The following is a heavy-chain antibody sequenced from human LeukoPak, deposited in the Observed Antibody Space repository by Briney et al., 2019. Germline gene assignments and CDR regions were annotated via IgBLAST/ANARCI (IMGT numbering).Heavy chain of an antibody. Sequence: GRSLRLSCAASGFTFDDYAMHWVRQAPGKGLEWVSGISWNSGSIGYADSVKGRFTISRDNPKNSLYLQMNSLRAEDTALYYCAKPSEGLLDAFDIWGQGTMVTVSS. J-gene: IGHJ3*02. D-gene: IGHD2-21*01. V-gene: IGHV3-9*01. CDR2: ISWNSGSI. CDR3: AKPSEGLLDAFDI. CDR1: GFTFDDYA.